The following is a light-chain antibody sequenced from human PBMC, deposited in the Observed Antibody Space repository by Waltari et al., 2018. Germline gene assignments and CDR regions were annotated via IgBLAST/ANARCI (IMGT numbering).Light chain of an antibody. CDR1: DSLLYIPNNNNY. V-gene: IGKV4-1*01. Sequence: DIVMTQSPDSLAVSLGERATIHCKPSDSLLYIPNNNNYLAWFQQKPGQPPKLLIHWASSRESGVPDRFSGSGSGTDFTLSISSLQAEDVAVYYCQQYVRLPWTFGQGTQVEVK. CDR3: QQYVRLPWT. J-gene: IGKJ1*01. CDR2: WAS.